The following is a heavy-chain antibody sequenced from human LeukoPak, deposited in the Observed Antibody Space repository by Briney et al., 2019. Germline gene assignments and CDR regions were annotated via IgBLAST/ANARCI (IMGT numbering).Heavy chain of an antibody. CDR2: IYTSGST. J-gene: IGHJ4*02. Sequence: PSETLSLTCTVSGGSISSGSYYWSWIRQPAGKGLEWIGRIYTSGSTNYNPSLKSRVTMSVDTSKNQFSLKLSSVTAADTAVYYCARAVRSPTNYFDYWGQGTLVTVSS. V-gene: IGHV4-61*02. CDR3: ARAVRSPTNYFDY. D-gene: IGHD2-2*01. CDR1: GGSISSGSYY.